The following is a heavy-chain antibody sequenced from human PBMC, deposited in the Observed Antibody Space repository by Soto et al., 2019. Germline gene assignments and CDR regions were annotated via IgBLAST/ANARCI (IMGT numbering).Heavy chain of an antibody. V-gene: IGHV4-34*01. J-gene: IGHJ4*02. Sequence: QVQLQQWGAGLLKPSETLSLTCAVYGGSFSGYYWSWIRQPPGKGLEWIGEINHSGSTNYNPSLKSRVTISVYTSKNQFSLKLSSVTAADTAVYYCARGGGSSGYYLDYWGQGTLVTVSS. CDR1: GGSFSGYY. CDR2: INHSGST. D-gene: IGHD3-22*01. CDR3: ARGGGSSGYYLDY.